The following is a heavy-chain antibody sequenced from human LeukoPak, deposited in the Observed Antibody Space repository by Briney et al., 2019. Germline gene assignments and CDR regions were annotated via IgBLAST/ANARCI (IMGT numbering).Heavy chain of an antibody. V-gene: IGHV1-24*01. CDR2: FGPEDGEA. Sequence: ASVKVSCKVSGYTLTELSMHWVRQAPGKGLEWMGGFGPEDGEAIYAQKFQGRVTMTEDTSTDTAYMELSSLRSEDTAVYYCATDRAFYDSSGYLGYYFDYWGQGTLVTVSS. D-gene: IGHD3-22*01. CDR1: GYTLTELS. J-gene: IGHJ4*02. CDR3: ATDRAFYDSSGYLGYYFDY.